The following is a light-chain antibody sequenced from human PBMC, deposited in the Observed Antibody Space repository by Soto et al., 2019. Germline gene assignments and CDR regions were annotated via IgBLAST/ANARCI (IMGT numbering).Light chain of an antibody. CDR1: SGPSSYA. Sequence: QPVLTQSPSASASVGASVKLTCTLSSGPSSYAIAWHQQQPEKAPRYLMKLNSDGSHNKGDGIPDRFSGSSSGAEHYLTSSCLQSEDEADYYCQTWGTGPHVVFGGGTKLTVL. CDR3: QTWGTGPHVV. CDR2: LNSDGSH. J-gene: IGLJ2*01. V-gene: IGLV4-69*01.